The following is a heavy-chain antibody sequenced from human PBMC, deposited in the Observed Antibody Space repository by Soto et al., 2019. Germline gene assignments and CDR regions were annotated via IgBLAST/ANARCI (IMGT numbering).Heavy chain of an antibody. V-gene: IGHV3-9*01. Sequence: GGSLRLSCAASGFTFDDYAMHWVRQAPGKGLEWVSGISWNSGSIGYADSVKGRFTISRDNAKNSLYLQMNSLRAEDTALYYCAKSYSSSWDNLFDYWGQGTLVTVSS. D-gene: IGHD6-13*01. J-gene: IGHJ4*02. CDR3: AKSYSSSWDNLFDY. CDR2: ISWNSGSI. CDR1: GFTFDDYA.